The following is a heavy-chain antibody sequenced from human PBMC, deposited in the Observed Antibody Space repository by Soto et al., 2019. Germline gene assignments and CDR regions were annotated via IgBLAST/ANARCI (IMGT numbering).Heavy chain of an antibody. Sequence: QLQLQESGPGLVKSSETLSLTCTVSGDSVTISDYYWGWIRQPPVKGLEWFGSIHYSWSTYYNPSLKRRVSIPGGTSKKQFSLKHTSVTAADAAVYYSAAHDSGAYYAEYWGQGTLVTVPA. CDR3: AAHDSGAYYAEY. J-gene: IGHJ4*02. CDR1: GDSVTISDYY. D-gene: IGHD3-22*01. CDR2: IHYSWST. V-gene: IGHV4-39*01.